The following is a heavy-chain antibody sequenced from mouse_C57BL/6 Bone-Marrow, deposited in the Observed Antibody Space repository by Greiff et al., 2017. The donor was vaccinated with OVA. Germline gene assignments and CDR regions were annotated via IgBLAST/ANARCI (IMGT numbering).Heavy chain of an antibody. J-gene: IGHJ3*01. CDR1: GYTFTSYW. V-gene: IGHV1-69*01. CDR2: IDPSDSYT. D-gene: IGHD2-3*01. Sequence: VQLQQPGAELVMPGASVKLSCKASGYTFTSYWMHWVKQRPGQGLEWIGEIDPSDSYTNYNQKFKGKSTLTVDKSSSTAYMQLSSLTSEDSAVYYCARRGYYEAWFAYWGQGTLVTVSA. CDR3: ARRGYYEAWFAY.